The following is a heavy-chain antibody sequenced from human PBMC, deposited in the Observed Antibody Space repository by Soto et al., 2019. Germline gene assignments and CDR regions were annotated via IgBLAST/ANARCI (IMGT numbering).Heavy chain of an antibody. D-gene: IGHD3-10*01. Sequence: ASVKVSCKASGYTFTSYGISWVRQAPGQGLEWMGWISAYNGNTNYAQKLQGRVTMTTDTSTSTAYMELRSLRSDDTAVYYCARGLSYDYKFGFFDYWGQGTLVTVSS. CDR1: GYTFTSYG. V-gene: IGHV1-18*01. CDR3: ARGLSYDYKFGFFDY. CDR2: ISAYNGNT. J-gene: IGHJ4*02.